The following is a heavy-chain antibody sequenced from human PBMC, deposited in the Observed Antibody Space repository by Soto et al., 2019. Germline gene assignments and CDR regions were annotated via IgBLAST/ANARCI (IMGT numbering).Heavy chain of an antibody. D-gene: IGHD2-2*03. V-gene: IGHV3-7*01. Sequence: GGSLRLSCVASGFNFRNYWMTWVRQAPGKGLEWVANIKQDGSVKYYVDSVKGRFTISRDNAKNSVYLQMNSLRVEDTAVYYCARIGYSSSSNDYWGQGTLVTVSS. CDR2: IKQDGSVK. CDR1: GFNFRNYW. J-gene: IGHJ4*02. CDR3: ARIGYSSSSNDY.